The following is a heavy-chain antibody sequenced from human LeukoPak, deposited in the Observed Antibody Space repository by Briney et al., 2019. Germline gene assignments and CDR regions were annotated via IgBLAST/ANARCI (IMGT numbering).Heavy chain of an antibody. CDR3: ARRYYYDSSGYYHDY. CDR1: GGSISSSSYY. Sequence: SETLSLTCTVSGGSISSSSYYWGWIRQPPVKGLEWIGSIYYSGSTYYNPSLKSRVTIAVDTSKNQFSLKLSSVTAADTAVYYCARRYYYDSSGYYHDYWGQGTLVTVSS. D-gene: IGHD3-22*01. J-gene: IGHJ4*02. V-gene: IGHV4-39*01. CDR2: IYYSGST.